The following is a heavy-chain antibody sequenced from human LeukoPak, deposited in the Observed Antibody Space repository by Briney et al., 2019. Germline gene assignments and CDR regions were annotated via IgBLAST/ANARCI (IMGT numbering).Heavy chain of an antibody. J-gene: IGHJ3*02. CDR3: AKDRIYIRQWLVPDAFDI. D-gene: IGHD6-19*01. CDR1: VFTFFSYE. CDR2: ISRSGGTV. V-gene: IGHV3-48*03. Sequence: PGGSLRLSRAASVFTFFSYEMNSVRQAPRGGLEWVSYISRSGGTVHYADSVKGRVSISRDNATNSLYMQMYSLRAQDTAVYYCAKDRIYIRQWLVPDAFDIWGQGTMVSVSS.